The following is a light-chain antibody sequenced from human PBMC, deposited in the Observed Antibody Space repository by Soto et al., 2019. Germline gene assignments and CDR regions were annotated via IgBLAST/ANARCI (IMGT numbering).Light chain of an antibody. J-gene: IGLJ2*01. CDR2: EVS. Sequence: QSALTQPASVSGSPGQSITISCTGTSSDVGGYNYVSWYQPHPGKAPKLMIYEVSNRPSGVSNRFSGSKSGNTASLTISGLQAEDEPDYYCSSYTSSSTLVVCGGGTKLTVL. CDR3: SSYTSSSTLVV. V-gene: IGLV2-14*01. CDR1: SSDVGGYNY.